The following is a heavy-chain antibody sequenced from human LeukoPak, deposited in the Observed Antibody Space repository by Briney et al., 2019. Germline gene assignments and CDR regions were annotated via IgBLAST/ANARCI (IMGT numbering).Heavy chain of an antibody. CDR2: ISGGGGST. J-gene: IGHJ4*02. CDR3: AKIANRQWLVYYFDY. V-gene: IGHV3-23*01. CDR1: GFTFSSYA. D-gene: IGHD6-19*01. Sequence: PGGSLRLSCAASGFTFSSYAMSWVRQAPGKGLEWVSAISGGGGSTHYADSVKGRFTISRDNSKNTLYLQMNSLRAEDTAVYYCAKIANRQWLVYYFDYWGQGTLVTVSS.